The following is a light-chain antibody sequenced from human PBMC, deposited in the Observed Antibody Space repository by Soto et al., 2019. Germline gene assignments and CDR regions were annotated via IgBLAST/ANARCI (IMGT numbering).Light chain of an antibody. CDR3: NSYTRSITYV. CDR2: DVS. CDR1: SSDVGYYNH. Sequence: QSVLTQPPSVSGSPGQSVTISCTGTSSDVGYYNHVSWYQQHPGTAPKLMIYDVSNRPSGVSNRFSGSKSGNTASLTISGLQAEDEADYYCNSYTRSITYVFGTGTKVTVL. J-gene: IGLJ1*01. V-gene: IGLV2-14*03.